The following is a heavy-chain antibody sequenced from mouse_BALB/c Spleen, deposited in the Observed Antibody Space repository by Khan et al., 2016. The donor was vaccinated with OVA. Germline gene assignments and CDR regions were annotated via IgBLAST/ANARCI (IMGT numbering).Heavy chain of an antibody. V-gene: IGHV1-7*01. CDR2: INPSTGYS. CDR3: ARCPLLRQSALAY. CDR1: GYTFTSYW. Sequence: VQLQESGAELAKPGASVKMSCKASGYTFTSYWIHWVKQRPGQGVDWIGYINPSTGYSDYNQKFKDKATLTADRSSSTVYMQLSSLTSEDSAVYYCARCPLLRQSALAYWGQGTLVTVSA. D-gene: IGHD1-2*01. J-gene: IGHJ3*01.